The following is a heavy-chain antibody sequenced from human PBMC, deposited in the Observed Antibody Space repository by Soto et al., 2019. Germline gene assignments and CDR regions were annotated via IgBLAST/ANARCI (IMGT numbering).Heavy chain of an antibody. J-gene: IGHJ4*02. D-gene: IGHD6-6*01. Sequence: PGGSLRLSCAASGFTFSSYAMSWVRQAPGKGLEWVSAISGSGGSTYYADSVKGRFTISRDNSKNTLYLQMNSLRAEDTAVYYCAKDLVYSSSAGRVFDYWGQGTLVTVSS. V-gene: IGHV3-23*01. CDR2: ISGSGGST. CDR3: AKDLVYSSSAGRVFDY. CDR1: GFTFSSYA.